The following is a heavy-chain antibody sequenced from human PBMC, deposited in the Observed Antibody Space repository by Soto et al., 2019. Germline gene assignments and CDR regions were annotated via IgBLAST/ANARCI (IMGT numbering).Heavy chain of an antibody. Sequence: GGSLRLSCAASGFTFSSAWMSWVRQSPGKGLEWVATIKPDGSEKYYVDSVKGRFTISRDNAKNSLYLQMNSLRVEDTAVYYCAKDGHDWAPFDYWGQGTLVTVSS. CDR2: IKPDGSEK. D-gene: IGHD3-9*01. V-gene: IGHV3-7*01. J-gene: IGHJ4*02. CDR1: GFTFSSAW. CDR3: AKDGHDWAPFDY.